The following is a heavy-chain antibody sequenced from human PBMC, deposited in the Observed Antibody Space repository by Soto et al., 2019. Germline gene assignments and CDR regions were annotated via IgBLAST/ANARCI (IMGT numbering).Heavy chain of an antibody. V-gene: IGHV4-61*08. J-gene: IGHJ6*04. CDR1: GGSVSSGDYF. Sequence: SETLSLTCTVSGGSVSSGDYFWSWLRQSPGKRLEWIAYIYYSVSTNYNPSLKSRATISVDTSKSQVSMTLTSMTAADAALYYCAGSPNHYYYGCDAWGDETAINCSS. CDR2: IYYSVST. CDR3: AGSPNHYYYGCDA.